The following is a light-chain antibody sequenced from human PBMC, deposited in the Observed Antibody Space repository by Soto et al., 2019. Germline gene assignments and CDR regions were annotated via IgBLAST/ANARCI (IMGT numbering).Light chain of an antibody. CDR3: QQSHSTPLT. CDR2: TAS. CDR1: QSISNY. J-gene: IGKJ4*01. Sequence: DIQMTQNTSSLSASVGDRVTITCRASQSISNYLNWYQQKPGTAPKLLIYTASSLQSGVPSRFSGSGSGTDFTLTISSLQPEDFATYYCQQSHSTPLTFGGGSKVDIK. V-gene: IGKV1-39*01.